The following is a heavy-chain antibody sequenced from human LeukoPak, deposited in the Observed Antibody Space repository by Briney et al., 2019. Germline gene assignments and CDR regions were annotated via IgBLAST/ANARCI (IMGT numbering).Heavy chain of an antibody. CDR3: ARGGAYSGTRSPGDYYYYMDV. V-gene: IGHV1-2*02. CDR2: INPNSGGT. Sequence: ASVKVSCKASGYTFTGYYMHWVRQAPGQGLEWMGWINPNSGGTNYAQKFQGRVTMTRDTSISTAYMELSSLRSEDTAVYYCARGGAYSGTRSPGDYYYYMDVWGKGTTVTISS. D-gene: IGHD5-12*01. CDR1: GYTFTGYY. J-gene: IGHJ6*03.